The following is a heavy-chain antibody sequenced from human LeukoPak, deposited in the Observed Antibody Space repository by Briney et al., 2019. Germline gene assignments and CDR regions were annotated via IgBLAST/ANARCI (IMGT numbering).Heavy chain of an antibody. J-gene: IGHJ4*02. D-gene: IGHD3-22*01. CDR3: AREDYYDSSGYCPRGWYYFDY. Sequence: PSETLSLTCTVSGGSISSYYWSWIRQPPGKGLEWIGYIYYSGSTNYNPSLKSRVTISVDTSKNQFSLKLSSVTAADTAVYYCAREDYYDSSGYCPRGWYYFDYWGQGTLVTVSS. CDR1: GGSISSYY. CDR2: IYYSGST. V-gene: IGHV4-59*01.